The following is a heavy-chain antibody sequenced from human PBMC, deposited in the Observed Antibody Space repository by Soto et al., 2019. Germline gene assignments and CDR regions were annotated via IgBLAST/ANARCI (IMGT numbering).Heavy chain of an antibody. J-gene: IGHJ3*02. D-gene: IGHD3-3*01. V-gene: IGHV5-51*01. Sequence: PGESLKISCKGSGYSFTSYWIGWVRQMPGKGLEWMGIIYPGDSDTRYSPSFQGQVTISADKSISTAYLQWSSLKASDTAMYYCARHRGERITIFGVVIPPQDAFDIWGQGTMVTVSS. CDR2: IYPGDSDT. CDR3: ARHRGERITIFGVVIPPQDAFDI. CDR1: GYSFTSYW.